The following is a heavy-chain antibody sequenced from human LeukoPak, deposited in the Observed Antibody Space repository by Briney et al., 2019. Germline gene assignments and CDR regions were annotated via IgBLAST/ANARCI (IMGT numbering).Heavy chain of an antibody. Sequence: SETLSLTCAVYGGSFSGYYWSWVRQPPGKGLEWIGEINHSGSTNYNPSLKSRVTISVDTSKNQFSLKLSSVTAADTAVYYCARHGVDTALSYYYGMDVWGQGTTVTVSS. CDR2: INHSGST. D-gene: IGHD5-18*01. J-gene: IGHJ6*02. CDR3: ARHGVDTALSYYYGMDV. CDR1: GGSFSGYY. V-gene: IGHV4-34*01.